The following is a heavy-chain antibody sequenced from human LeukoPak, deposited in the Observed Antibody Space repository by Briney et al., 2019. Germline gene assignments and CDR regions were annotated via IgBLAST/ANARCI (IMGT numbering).Heavy chain of an antibody. Sequence: SETLSLTCAVSDYAITSDYYWGWFRQPPRKGLEWIASLYHSGTTYYNPSLESRVTTSVDTSKNQFSLKLTSVTAADTAVYYCAIKHFWSDNSSYYFDSWGQGTLVSVSS. V-gene: IGHV4-38-2*01. CDR1: DYAITSDYY. J-gene: IGHJ4*02. CDR3: AIKHFWSDNSSYYFDS. D-gene: IGHD3-3*02. CDR2: LYHSGTT.